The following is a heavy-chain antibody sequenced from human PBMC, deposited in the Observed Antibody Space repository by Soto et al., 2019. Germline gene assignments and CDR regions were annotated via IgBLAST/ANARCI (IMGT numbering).Heavy chain of an antibody. J-gene: IGHJ4*02. D-gene: IGHD2-15*01. CDR3: ARGGAWTPEGLGY. V-gene: IGHV3-30-3*01. CDR1: GFTFSSFA. Sequence: QVQLVESGGGVVQPGRSLRLSCAASGFTFSSFAMHWVRQAPGKGLEWLAVISSDVVNYYYAEYVKGRFTISRDNSKNTLYLQMNSLRNEDTAVYYCARGGAWTPEGLGYWGQRTLVTVSS. CDR2: ISSDVVNY.